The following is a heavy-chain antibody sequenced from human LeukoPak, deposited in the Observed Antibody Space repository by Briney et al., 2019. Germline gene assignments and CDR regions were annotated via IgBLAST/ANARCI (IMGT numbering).Heavy chain of an antibody. CDR1: GYTFNNFF. CDR3: ARGQTMYY. D-gene: IGHD3-10*02. Sequence: ASVTVSCKASGYTFNNFFISWVRQAPGQGLEWVGWISPHSHITHYAEKFQGRVTMTTDTSTTTVYMELRSLRSDDTAVYFCARGQTMYYWGQGTPVTVSS. J-gene: IGHJ4*02. CDR2: ISPHSHIT. V-gene: IGHV1-18*01.